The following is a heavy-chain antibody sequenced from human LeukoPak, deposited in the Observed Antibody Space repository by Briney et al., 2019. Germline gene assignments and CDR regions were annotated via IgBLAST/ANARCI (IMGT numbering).Heavy chain of an antibody. CDR3: ARSKAHLSTSWYGTWFDP. D-gene: IGHD2-2*01. V-gene: IGHV4-38-2*02. CDR2: MYHSGDT. Sequence: SETLSLTCTVSSYSVSSGYYWGWIRRPPGKGLEWIGSMYHSGDTYYNPSLKSRVTISVDTSKNQLSLKLSSVTAADTAVYYCARSKAHLSTSWYGTWFDPWGQGTLVTVSS. CDR1: SYSVSSGYY. J-gene: IGHJ5*02.